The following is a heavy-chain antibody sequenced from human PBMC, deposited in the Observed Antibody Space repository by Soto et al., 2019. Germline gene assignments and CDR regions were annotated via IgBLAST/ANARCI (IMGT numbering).Heavy chain of an antibody. J-gene: IGHJ4*02. D-gene: IGHD6-13*01. CDR2: IIPIFGTA. CDR1: GGTFSSYA. Sequence: QVQLVQSGAEVKKPGSSVKVSCKASGGTFSSYAISWVRQAPGQGLEWMGGIIPIFGTANYAQKFQGRVTITADESTSTAYMQLSSLRSEDTAVDYCASATSPSLYSSRSWDDFDYWGQGTLVTVSS. V-gene: IGHV1-69*01. CDR3: ASATSPSLYSSRSWDDFDY.